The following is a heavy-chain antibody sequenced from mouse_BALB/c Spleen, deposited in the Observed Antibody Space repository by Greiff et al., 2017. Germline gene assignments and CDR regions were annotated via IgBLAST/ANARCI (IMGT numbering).Heavy chain of an antibody. J-gene: IGHJ4*01. CDR2: INSNGGST. V-gene: IGHV5-6-3*01. CDR3: ARDPAYYYGSSSYAMDY. CDR1: GFTFSSYG. D-gene: IGHD1-1*01. Sequence: EVKLVESGGGLVQPGGSLKLSCAASGFTFSSYGMSWVRQTPDKRLELVATINSNGGSTYYPDSVKGRFTISRDNAKNTLYLQMSSLKSEDTAMYYCARDPAYYYGSSSYAMDYWGQGTSVTVS.